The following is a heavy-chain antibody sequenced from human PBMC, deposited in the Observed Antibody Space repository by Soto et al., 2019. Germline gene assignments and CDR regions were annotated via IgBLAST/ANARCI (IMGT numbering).Heavy chain of an antibody. V-gene: IGHV3-30*18. J-gene: IGHJ4*02. CDR3: AKGHEVATISDF. Sequence: GGSLRLSCAASGFTFSSYAMHWVRQAPGKGLEWVSTTSYDGSNKFYADSVRGRFTISRDNSENTLFLQVNSLRTEDTAVYYCAKGHEVATISDFWGQGTLVTVSS. CDR1: GFTFSSYA. D-gene: IGHD5-12*01. CDR2: TSYDGSNK.